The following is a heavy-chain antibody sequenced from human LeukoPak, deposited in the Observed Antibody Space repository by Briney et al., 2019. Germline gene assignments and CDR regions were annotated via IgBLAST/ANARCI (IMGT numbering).Heavy chain of an antibody. D-gene: IGHD6-6*01. Sequence: GRSLRLSCAASGFTFSSYGMHWVRQAPGKGLEWVAVIWYDGSNKYHADSVKGRLTISRDNSKNTLYLQMNSLRAEDTAVYYCARDGPKADIAARPCWFDPWGQGTLVTVSS. V-gene: IGHV3-33*01. CDR2: IWYDGSNK. CDR1: GFTFSSYG. J-gene: IGHJ5*02. CDR3: ARDGPKADIAARPCWFDP.